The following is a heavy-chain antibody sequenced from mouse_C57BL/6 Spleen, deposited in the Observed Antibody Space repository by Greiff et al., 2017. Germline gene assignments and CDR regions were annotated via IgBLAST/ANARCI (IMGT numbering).Heavy chain of an antibody. V-gene: IGHV5-4*01. J-gene: IGHJ3*01. D-gene: IGHD2-5*01. Sequence: EVKLVESGGGLVKPGGSLKLSCAASGFTFSSYAMSWVRQTPEKSLEWVATISAGGSYTYYPDNVKGRFTISRDKAKNNLDQQMSHLKTEDTSMYYWAREAYYSNCGFAYWGQGTLVTVSA. CDR3: AREAYYSNCGFAY. CDR2: ISAGGSYT. CDR1: GFTFSSYA.